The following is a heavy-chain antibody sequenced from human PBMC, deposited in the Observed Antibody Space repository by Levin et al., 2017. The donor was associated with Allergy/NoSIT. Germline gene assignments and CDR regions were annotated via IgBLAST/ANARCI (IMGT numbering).Heavy chain of an antibody. D-gene: IGHD6-6*01. CDR1: GFTFSSYA. V-gene: IGHV3-23*01. CDR2: ISGSGGST. Sequence: PGGSLRLSCAASGFTFSSYAMSWVRQAPGKGLEWVSAISGSGGSTYYADSVKGRFTISRDNSKNTLYLQMNSLRAEDTAVYYCAKREYSSSSANQGIDYWGQGTLVTVSS. J-gene: IGHJ4*02. CDR3: AKREYSSSSANQGIDY.